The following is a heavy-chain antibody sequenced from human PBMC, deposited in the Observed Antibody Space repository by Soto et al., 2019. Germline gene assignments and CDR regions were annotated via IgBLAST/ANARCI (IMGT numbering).Heavy chain of an antibody. CDR2: IRNKANSDAT. D-gene: IGHD2-15*01. CDR3: ISHSPEDMIRT. J-gene: IGHJ4*02. Sequence: EVQLVESGGGLVQPGGSLKLSCAASGFTFSGSSVHWVRQASGKGLEWVGRIRNKANSDATAYAASVRCRFTISRDDSKNTAFLQMNSLNTEDTAVYYCISHSPEDMIRTWGQGTLVTASS. CDR1: GFTFSGSS. V-gene: IGHV3-73*02.